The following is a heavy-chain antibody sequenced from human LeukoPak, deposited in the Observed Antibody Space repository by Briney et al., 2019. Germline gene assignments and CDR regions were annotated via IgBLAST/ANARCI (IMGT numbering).Heavy chain of an antibody. Sequence: GGSLRLSCAASGFTFSSYEMNWVRQAPGKGLEWVSAISGSGGSTYYADSVKGRFTISRDNSKNTLYLQMNSLRAEDTAVYYCAKGSWGWFGESTIVPFDYWGQGTLVTVSS. CDR1: GFTFSSYE. J-gene: IGHJ4*02. CDR3: AKGSWGWFGESTIVPFDY. CDR2: ISGSGGST. D-gene: IGHD3-10*01. V-gene: IGHV3-23*01.